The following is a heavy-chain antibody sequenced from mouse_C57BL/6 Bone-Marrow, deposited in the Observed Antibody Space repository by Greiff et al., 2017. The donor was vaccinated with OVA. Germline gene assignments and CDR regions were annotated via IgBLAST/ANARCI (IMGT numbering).Heavy chain of an antibody. CDR2: IRSKSNNYAT. V-gene: IGHV10-1*01. D-gene: IGHD6-1*01. CDR3: VRRAGSLYAMDY. CDR1: GFSFNTYA. J-gene: IGHJ4*01. Sequence: EVQVVESGGGLVQPQGSLKLSCAASGFSFNTYAMNWVRQAPGKGLEWVARIRSKSNNYATYYADSVKDRFTISRDDSESMLYLQMNNLKTEDTAMYYCVRRAGSLYAMDYWGQGTSVTVSS.